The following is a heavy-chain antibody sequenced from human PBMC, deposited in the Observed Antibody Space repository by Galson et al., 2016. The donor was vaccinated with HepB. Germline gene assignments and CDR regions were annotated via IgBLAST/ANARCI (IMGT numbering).Heavy chain of an antibody. V-gene: IGHV4-59*01. Sequence: SETLSLTCAVSGASIRSSYWSWIRQPPGGGLEWIGIISYSGVTNYNPSLKSRVSISEDTSKNEISLKLFSVTAEDTAMYYCARGPETTQDAFAIWGQGTMAIVSS. D-gene: IGHD1-1*01. J-gene: IGHJ3*02. CDR3: ARGPETTQDAFAI. CDR2: ISYSGVT. CDR1: GASIRSSY.